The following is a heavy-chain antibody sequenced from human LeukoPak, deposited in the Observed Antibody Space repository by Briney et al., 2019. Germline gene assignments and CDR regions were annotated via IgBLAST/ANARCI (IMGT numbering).Heavy chain of an antibody. V-gene: IGHV3-21*04. CDR1: GFTFSSYS. D-gene: IGHD6-19*01. CDR3: ARTSGWYDGLDY. J-gene: IGHJ4*02. Sequence: GGSLRLSCAASGFTFSSYSMNWVRQAPGKGLEWVSSISSSSSYIYYADSVKGRFTISRDNSKNTLYLQMNSLRDEDTAIYYCARTSGWYDGLDYWGQGTLVTVSS. CDR2: ISSSSSYI.